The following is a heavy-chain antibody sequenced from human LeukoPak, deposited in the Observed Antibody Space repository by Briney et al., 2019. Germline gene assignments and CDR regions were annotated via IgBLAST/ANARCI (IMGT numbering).Heavy chain of an antibody. CDR1: GFTFSSYA. J-gene: IGHJ5*02. CDR2: IYSGGST. Sequence: GGSLRLSCAASGFTFSSYAMHWVRQAPGKGLEWVSVIYSGGSTYYADSVKGRFTISRDNSKNTLYLQMNSLRAEDTAVYYCAREQRIVGSSWDNWFDPWGQGTLVTVSS. V-gene: IGHV3-NL1*01. CDR3: AREQRIVGSSWDNWFDP. D-gene: IGHD6-13*01.